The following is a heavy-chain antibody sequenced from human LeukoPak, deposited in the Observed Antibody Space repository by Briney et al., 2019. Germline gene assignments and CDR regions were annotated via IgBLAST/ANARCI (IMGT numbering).Heavy chain of an antibody. J-gene: IGHJ3*02. V-gene: IGHV4-59*01. Sequence: SETLSLTCTVSGGSISSYYWSWIRQPPGKGLEWIGYIYYSGSTNYNPSLKSRVTISVDTSKNQFSLKLSSVTAADTAVYYRARAPRTTVTTSEAFDIWGQGTMVTVSS. CDR3: ARAPRTTVTTSEAFDI. CDR1: GGSISSYY. D-gene: IGHD4-17*01. CDR2: IYYSGST.